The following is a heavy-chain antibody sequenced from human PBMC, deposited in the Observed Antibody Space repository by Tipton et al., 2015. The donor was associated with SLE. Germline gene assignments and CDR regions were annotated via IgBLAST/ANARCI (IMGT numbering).Heavy chain of an antibody. CDR1: GGSISSYY. D-gene: IGHD1-26*01. CDR3: ARISRGELTNWFDP. CDR2: IYYSGST. J-gene: IGHJ5*02. Sequence: TLSLTCTVSGGSISSYYWSWIRQPPGKGLEWIGYIYYSGSTNYNPSLKSRVTISVDTSKNQFSLKLSSVTAADTAVYYCARISRGELTNWFDPWGQGTLVTVSS. V-gene: IGHV4-59*12.